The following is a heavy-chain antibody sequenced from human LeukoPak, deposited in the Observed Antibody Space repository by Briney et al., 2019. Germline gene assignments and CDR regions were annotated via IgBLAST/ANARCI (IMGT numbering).Heavy chain of an antibody. J-gene: IGHJ4*02. CDR2: ISYDGSNK. CDR1: GFTFSSYG. CDR3: AKGHRSYFDY. V-gene: IGHV3-30*18. Sequence: GGSLRLSCAAPGFTFSSYGMHWVRQAPGKGLEWVAVISYDGSNKYYADSVKGRFTISRDNSKNTLYLQMNSLRAEDTAVYYCAKGHRSYFDYWGQGTLVTVSS.